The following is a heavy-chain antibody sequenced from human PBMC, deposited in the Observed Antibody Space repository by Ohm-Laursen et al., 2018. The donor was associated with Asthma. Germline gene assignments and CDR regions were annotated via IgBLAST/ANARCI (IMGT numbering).Heavy chain of an antibody. CDR1: GYTFTSFD. CDR3: ARVSCNDDICYSLFYN. Sequence: SVKVSCKASGYTFTSFDIHWVRQATGQGLEWMGWISTKNGNTDFTQKLQGRVTLTTDTSTSTAYMEVRSLTSDDTAVYYCARVSCNDDICYSLFYNWGQGTLVTVSS. CDR2: ISTKNGNT. J-gene: IGHJ4*02. V-gene: IGHV1-18*01. D-gene: IGHD2-15*01.